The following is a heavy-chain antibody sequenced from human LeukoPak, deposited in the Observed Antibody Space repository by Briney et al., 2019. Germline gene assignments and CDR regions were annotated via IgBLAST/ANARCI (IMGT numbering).Heavy chain of an antibody. CDR3: ASSNYDFWSGYSYYYYGMDV. J-gene: IGHJ6*02. CDR2: ISSSSSYI. Sequence: TGGSLRLSCAASGFTFSSYSMTWVRQAPGKGLEWVSSISSSSSYIYYADSVKGRFTISRDNAKNSLYLQMNSLRAEDTAVYYCASSNYDFWSGYSYYYYGMDVWGQGTTVTVSS. CDR1: GFTFSSYS. V-gene: IGHV3-21*01. D-gene: IGHD3-3*01.